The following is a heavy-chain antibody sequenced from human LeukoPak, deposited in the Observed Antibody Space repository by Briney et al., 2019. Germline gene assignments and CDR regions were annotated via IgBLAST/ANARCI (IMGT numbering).Heavy chain of an antibody. CDR3: ARVNRQGLADGRYPFSY. V-gene: IGHV1-8*01. CDR1: GYTSTSYD. Sequence: ASVKVSCKASGYTSTSYDINWVRQATGQGPEWMGWMNPNSGNTGYAQEFQGRVTMTRNTSISTAYMELSSLRSEDTAVYYCARVNRQGLADGRYPFSYWGQGTLVTVSS. D-gene: IGHD6-19*01. J-gene: IGHJ4*02. CDR2: MNPNSGNT.